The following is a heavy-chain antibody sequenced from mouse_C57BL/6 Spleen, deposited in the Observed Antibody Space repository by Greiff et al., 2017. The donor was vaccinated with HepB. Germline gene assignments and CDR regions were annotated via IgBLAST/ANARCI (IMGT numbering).Heavy chain of an antibody. CDR3: ARFPHYYGSSYFDY. D-gene: IGHD1-1*01. CDR1: GYTFTSYW. Sequence: QVQLQQPGAELVRPGSSVKLSCKASGYTFTSYWMHWVKQRPIQGLEWIGNIDPSDSETHYNQKFKDKATLTVDKSSSTAYMQLSSLTSEDSAVYYCARFPHYYGSSYFDYWGQGTTLTVSS. J-gene: IGHJ2*01. CDR2: IDPSDSET. V-gene: IGHV1-52*01.